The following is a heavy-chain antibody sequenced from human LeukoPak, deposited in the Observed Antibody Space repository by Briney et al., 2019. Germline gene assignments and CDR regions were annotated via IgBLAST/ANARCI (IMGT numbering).Heavy chain of an antibody. V-gene: IGHV1-2*02. CDR1: GYTFTSYG. CDR3: ARGSRTQLWKLDY. J-gene: IGHJ4*02. D-gene: IGHD5-18*01. Sequence: ASVKVSCKASGYTFTSYGISWVRQAPGQGLEWMGWINPNSGGTNYAQKFQGRVTMTRDTSISTAYMEMSSLRSDDTAVYYCARGSRTQLWKLDYWGQGTLVTVSS. CDR2: INPNSGGT.